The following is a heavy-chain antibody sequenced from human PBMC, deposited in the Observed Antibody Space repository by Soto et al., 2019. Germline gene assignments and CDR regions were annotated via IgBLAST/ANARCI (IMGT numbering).Heavy chain of an antibody. CDR1: GFTFSSYD. J-gene: IGHJ3*02. CDR3: ARDRFRTGTIDAFDI. V-gene: IGHV3-13*01. CDR2: IGTAGDT. Sequence: EVQLVESGGGLVQPGGSLRLSCAASGFTFSSYDMHWVRHATGKGLEWVSAIGTAGDTYYPGSVKGRFTISRENAKNSLYLQMNSLRAEDTAVYYCARDRFRTGTIDAFDIWGQGTMVTVSS. D-gene: IGHD1-1*01.